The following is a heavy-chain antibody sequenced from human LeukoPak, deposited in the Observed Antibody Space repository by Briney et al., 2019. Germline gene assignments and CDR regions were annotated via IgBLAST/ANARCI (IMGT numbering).Heavy chain of an antibody. D-gene: IGHD1-26*01. CDR1: GGSISSGGYY. J-gene: IGHJ3*02. CDR2: IYYSGST. CDR3: ARDPIVGATHMDAFDI. V-gene: IGHV4-31*03. Sequence: SETLSLTCTVSGGSISSGGYYWSWIRQHPGKGLEWIGYIYYSGSTYYNPSLKSRVTISVDTSKNQFPLKLSSVTAADTAVYYCARDPIVGATHMDAFDIWGQGTMVTVSS.